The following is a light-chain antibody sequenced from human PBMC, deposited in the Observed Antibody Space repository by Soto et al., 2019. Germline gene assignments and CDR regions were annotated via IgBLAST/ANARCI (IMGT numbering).Light chain of an antibody. CDR3: QQHSNWPLT. Sequence: EIVLTQSPATLSLSPGERATLSCRASQSVSSYLAWYQQKPGQAPRLLIYDASNRATGIPARFSGSGSGTDFTLTISSLEPEDFAVYSCQQHSNWPLTVGAGTKVDIK. CDR1: QSVSSY. J-gene: IGKJ4*01. CDR2: DAS. V-gene: IGKV3-11*01.